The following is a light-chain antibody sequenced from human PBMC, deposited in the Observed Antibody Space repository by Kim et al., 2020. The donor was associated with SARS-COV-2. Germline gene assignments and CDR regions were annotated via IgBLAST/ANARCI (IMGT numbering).Light chain of an antibody. V-gene: IGLV3-19*01. Sequence: LGQTVRITCQGDGLRSYYASWYQQKPGQAPVLVIYGKNNRPSGIPDRFSGSSSGNTASLTITGAQAEDEADYYCNSRDSSGNHQVFGTGTKVTVL. CDR2: GKN. CDR3: NSRDSSGNHQV. J-gene: IGLJ1*01. CDR1: GLRSYY.